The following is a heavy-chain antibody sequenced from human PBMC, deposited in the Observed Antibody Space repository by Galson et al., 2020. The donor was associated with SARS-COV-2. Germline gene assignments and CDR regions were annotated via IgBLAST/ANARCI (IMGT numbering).Heavy chain of an antibody. CDR3: SKGDPGHYHYGMDV. CDR1: GFTFSNAW. CDR2: IKSKTDGETT. J-gene: IGHJ6*04. D-gene: IGHD2-21*02. V-gene: IGHV3-15*07. Sequence: GGSLRLSCAASGFTFSNAWMNWVRQAPGKGLEWVGRIKSKTDGETTDYAAPVEARFTISRDDSKNTVYLEMNSLKAEDTGVYYCSKGDPGHYHYGMDVWGKGTTVTVSS.